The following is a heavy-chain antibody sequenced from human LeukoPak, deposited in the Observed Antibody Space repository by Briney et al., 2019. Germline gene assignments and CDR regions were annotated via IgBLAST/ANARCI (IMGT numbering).Heavy chain of an antibody. J-gene: IGHJ6*03. Sequence: ASVKVSCKASGYTFTAYYMQWVRQAPGQGLEWMGWINPNSGGTNYAQKFQGRVTMTRDTSITSAYTELSRLKSDDTAVYYCARALTAARPLYYYMDVWGKGTTVTVSS. D-gene: IGHD6-6*01. V-gene: IGHV1-2*02. CDR3: ARALTAARPLYYYMDV. CDR2: INPNSGGT. CDR1: GYTFTAYY.